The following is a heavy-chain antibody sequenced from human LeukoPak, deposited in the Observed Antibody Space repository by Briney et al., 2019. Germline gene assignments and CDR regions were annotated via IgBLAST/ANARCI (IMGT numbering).Heavy chain of an antibody. CDR2: IYHSGST. J-gene: IGHJ5*02. CDR1: GGSISSGGYY. V-gene: IGHV4-30-2*01. CDR3: AREGGPQSLRGTFDP. D-gene: IGHD1-1*01. Sequence: SETLSLTCTVSGGSISSGGYYWSWIRQPPGKGLEWIGYIYHSGSTYYNPSLKSRVTIDRSKNQFSLKLSSVTAADTAVYYCAREGGPQSLRGTFDPWGQGALVTVSS.